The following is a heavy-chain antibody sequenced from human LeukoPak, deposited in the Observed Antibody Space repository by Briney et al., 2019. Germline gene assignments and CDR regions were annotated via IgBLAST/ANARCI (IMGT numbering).Heavy chain of an antibody. Sequence: GGSLRLSFAASGFTFDEYAMHWVRHAPGKGLEWVSGISWDSGSIGDADSVKGRFTSSRDNAKNSLYLQMNSLRAEDTALYYCAKDGGHYYDSSFDYWGQGTLVTVSS. V-gene: IGHV3-9*01. CDR3: AKDGGHYYDSSFDY. J-gene: IGHJ4*02. D-gene: IGHD3-22*01. CDR2: ISWDSGSI. CDR1: GFTFDEYA.